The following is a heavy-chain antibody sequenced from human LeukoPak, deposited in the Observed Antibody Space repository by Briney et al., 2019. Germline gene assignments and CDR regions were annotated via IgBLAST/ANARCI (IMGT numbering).Heavy chain of an antibody. CDR3: ARAGSYGSGDY. D-gene: IGHD3-10*01. CDR2: ISSSSSTI. V-gene: IGHV3-48*01. J-gene: IGHJ4*02. CDR1: GFTFRTYS. Sequence: GGFLRLSCAASGFTFRTYSINWVRQAPGKGLEWISYISSSSSTIYYADSVKGRFTISRDNAKNSLYLQMNSLRAEDTAVYYCARAGSYGSGDYWGQGTLVTVSS.